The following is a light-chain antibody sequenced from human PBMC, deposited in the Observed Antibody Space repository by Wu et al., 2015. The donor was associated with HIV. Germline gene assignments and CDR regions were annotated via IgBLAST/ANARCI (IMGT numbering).Light chain of an antibody. J-gene: IGKJ2*01. CDR1: QSVGTS. CDR2: DTS. V-gene: IGKV3-20*01. CDR3: QHYGSSPYT. Sequence: EIVLTQSPATLSLSPGQRATLSCRVSQSVGTSLAWYQQKPGQAPRLLIYDTSIRATGIPDRFSGSGSETDFTLTISRLEPEDFAVYYCQHYGSSPYTFGQGTKLEIK.